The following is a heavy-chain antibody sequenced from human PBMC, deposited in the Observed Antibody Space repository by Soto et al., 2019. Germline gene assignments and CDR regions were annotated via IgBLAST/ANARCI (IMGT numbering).Heavy chain of an antibody. D-gene: IGHD4-17*01. CDR3: ARHHYGDSLDY. Sequence: PSETLSLTCAVYGGSFSGYYWSWIRQPPGKGLEWIGEINHSGSTNYNPSLKSRVTISVDTSKNQFSLKLSSVTAADTAVYYCARHHYGDSLDYWGQGTLVTVSS. J-gene: IGHJ4*02. V-gene: IGHV4-34*01. CDR2: INHSGST. CDR1: GGSFSGYY.